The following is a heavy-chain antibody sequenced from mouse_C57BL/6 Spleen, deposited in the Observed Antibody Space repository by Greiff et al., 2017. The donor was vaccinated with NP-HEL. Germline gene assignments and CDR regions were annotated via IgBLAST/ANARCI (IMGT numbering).Heavy chain of an antibody. J-gene: IGHJ4*01. V-gene: IGHV1-81*01. Sequence: QVQLKESGAELARPGASVKLSCKASGYTFTSYGISWVKQRTGQGLAWIGEIYPRSGNTYYNEKFKGKATLTADKSSSTAYMELRSLTSEDSAVYFCARGKDYYGSSWGAMDYWGQGTSVTVSS. CDR2: IYPRSGNT. CDR3: ARGKDYYGSSWGAMDY. CDR1: GYTFTSYG. D-gene: IGHD1-1*01.